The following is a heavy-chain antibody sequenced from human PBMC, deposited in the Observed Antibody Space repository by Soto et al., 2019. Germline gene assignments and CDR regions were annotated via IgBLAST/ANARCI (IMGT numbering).Heavy chain of an antibody. D-gene: IGHD3-10*01. CDR1: GYTFTSYA. Sequence: ASVKVSCKASGYTFTSYAMHWVRQAPGQRLEWMGWINAGNGNTKYSQKFQGRVTITRDTSASTAYMELSSLRSEDTAVYYCARDFRNYYGSGSYYPPPGYWRQGTLVTVSS. V-gene: IGHV1-3*01. J-gene: IGHJ4*02. CDR3: ARDFRNYYGSGSYYPPPGY. CDR2: INAGNGNT.